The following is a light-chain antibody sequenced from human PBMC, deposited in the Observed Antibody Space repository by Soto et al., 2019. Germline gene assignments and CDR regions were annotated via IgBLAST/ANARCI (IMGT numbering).Light chain of an antibody. V-gene: IGKV1-5*01. CDR1: QSISSW. CDR3: QQYSTYPYT. Sequence: DIQMTQSPSTLSASVGDRVTIPCRASQSISSWLAWYQQKPGTAPKLLIYDASSLESGVPSRFSGSGSGTAFTLTISSLQPDDFATYYCQQYSTYPYTFGQGTKLEI. J-gene: IGKJ2*01. CDR2: DAS.